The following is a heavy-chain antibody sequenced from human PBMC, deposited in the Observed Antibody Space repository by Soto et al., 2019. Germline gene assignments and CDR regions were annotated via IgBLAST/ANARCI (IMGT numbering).Heavy chain of an antibody. Sequence: LETLSLTCAVYGGSFSGYYWSWIRQPPGKGLEWIGEINHSGSTNYNPSLKSRVTISVDTSKNQFSLKLSSVTAADTAVYYCARARLTYYDFWSGYYGVYYYGMDVWGQGTTVTVS. CDR1: GGSFSGYY. CDR3: ARARLTYYDFWSGYYGVYYYGMDV. CDR2: INHSGST. J-gene: IGHJ6*02. D-gene: IGHD3-3*01. V-gene: IGHV4-34*01.